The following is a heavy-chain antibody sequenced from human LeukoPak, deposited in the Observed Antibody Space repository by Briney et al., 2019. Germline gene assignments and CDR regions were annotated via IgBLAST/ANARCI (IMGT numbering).Heavy chain of an antibody. J-gene: IGHJ6*02. CDR3: ARDTWLARHYYYYGMDV. D-gene: IGHD6-19*01. Sequence: ASVQVSCKASGCTFTSYYMHWVRQAPGQGLEWMGIINPSGGSTSYAQKFQGRVTMTRDTSTSTVYMELSSLRSEDTAVYYCARDTWLARHYYYYGMDVWGQGTTVTVSS. CDR2: INPSGGST. V-gene: IGHV1-46*01. CDR1: GCTFTSYY.